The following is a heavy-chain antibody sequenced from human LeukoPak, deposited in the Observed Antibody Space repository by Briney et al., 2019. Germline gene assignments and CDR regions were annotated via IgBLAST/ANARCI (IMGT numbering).Heavy chain of an antibody. V-gene: IGHV3-30*02. J-gene: IGHJ3*02. D-gene: IGHD2-15*01. CDR2: IWYDGGNK. CDR3: AKDRYCSGGSCYYDAFDI. CDR1: GFTFSSYG. Sequence: PGGSLILSCAASGFTFSSYGMHWVRQAPGKGLEWVAVIWYDGGNKYYADSVKGRFTISRDNSKNTLYLQMNSLRAEDTAMYYCAKDRYCSGGSCYYDAFDIWGQGTMVTVSS.